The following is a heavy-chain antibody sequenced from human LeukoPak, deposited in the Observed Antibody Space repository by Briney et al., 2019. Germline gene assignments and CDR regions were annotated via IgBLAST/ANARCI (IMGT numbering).Heavy chain of an antibody. CDR1: GYTSTGYY. J-gene: IGHJ4*02. D-gene: IGHD2-2*01. Sequence: ASVKVSCKASGYTSTGYYMHWVRQAPGQGLEWMGWINPNSGGTNYAQKFQGRVTMTRDTSISTAYMELSRLRSDDTAVYYCARWGIVVVPAAHFDYWGQGTLVTVSS. CDR3: ARWGIVVVPAAHFDY. CDR2: INPNSGGT. V-gene: IGHV1-2*02.